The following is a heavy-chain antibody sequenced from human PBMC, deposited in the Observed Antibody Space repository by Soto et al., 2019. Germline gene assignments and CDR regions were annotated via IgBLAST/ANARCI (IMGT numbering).Heavy chain of an antibody. J-gene: IGHJ3*02. CDR2: IGRAGDT. CDR3: ARERIDEVTWDAFDI. Sequence: QLVESGGGLVQPGGSLRVSCAASDFTLSSHDMHWVRQVTGKGLEWVSAIGRAGDTYYAGSVKGRFTISRENAKNSLYLQMNSLRAVDTAVYYCARERIDEVTWDAFDIWGQGTMVTVSS. D-gene: IGHD2-21*02. CDR1: DFTLSSHD. V-gene: IGHV3-13*01.